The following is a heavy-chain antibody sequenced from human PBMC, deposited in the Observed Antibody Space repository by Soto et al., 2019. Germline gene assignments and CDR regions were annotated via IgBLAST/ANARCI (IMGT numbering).Heavy chain of an antibody. CDR3: ARAGYSSSGLDYFDY. CDR2: IIPIFGTA. J-gene: IGHJ4*02. V-gene: IGHV1-69*01. D-gene: IGHD6-13*01. CDR1: GGTFSSYA. Sequence: QVQLVQSGAEVKKPGSSVKVSCKASGGTFSSYAISWVRQAPGQGLEWMGGIIPIFGTANYAQKFQGRVTMTADESTSTAYMELSSLRSEDTAVYYCARAGYSSSGLDYFDYWGQGTLVTVSS.